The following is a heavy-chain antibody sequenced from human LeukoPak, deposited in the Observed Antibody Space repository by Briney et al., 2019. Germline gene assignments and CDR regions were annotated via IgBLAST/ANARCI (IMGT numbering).Heavy chain of an antibody. J-gene: IGHJ4*02. Sequence: SETLSLTCTVSGGSISSYYWSWIRQPAGKGLEWIGRIYTSGSTNYNPSLKSRVTMSVDTSKNQFSLKLSSVTAADTAVYYCAREGPTATTPIFDYWGQETPVTVSS. CDR2: IYTSGST. V-gene: IGHV4-4*07. D-gene: IGHD5-12*01. CDR1: GGSISSYY. CDR3: AREGPTATTPIFDY.